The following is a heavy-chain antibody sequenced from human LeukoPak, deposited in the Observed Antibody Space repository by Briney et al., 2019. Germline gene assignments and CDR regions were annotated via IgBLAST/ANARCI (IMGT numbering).Heavy chain of an antibody. CDR2: INWNGGST. V-gene: IGHV3-20*04. CDR3: ARDYGDYGFGQGGY. J-gene: IGHJ4*02. Sequence: GGSLRLSCAASGFTFDDYGMSWVRQAPGKGLEWVSGINWNGGSTGYADSVKVRFTISRDNAKNSLYLQMNSLRAEDTALYYCARDYGDYGFGQGGYWGQGTLVTVSS. D-gene: IGHD4-17*01. CDR1: GFTFDDYG.